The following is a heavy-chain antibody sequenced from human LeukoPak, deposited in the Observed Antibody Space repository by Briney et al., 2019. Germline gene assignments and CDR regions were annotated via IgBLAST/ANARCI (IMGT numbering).Heavy chain of an antibody. J-gene: IGHJ4*02. CDR1: GYTFTSYG. CDR2: ISAYNGNT. V-gene: IGHV1-18*04. CDR3: ARDILTGYLFDY. Sequence: ASVKVSCKASGYTFTSYGISWVRQARGQGLEWMGWISAYNGNTNYAQKLQGRVTMTTDTSTSTAYMELRSLRSDDTAVYYCARDILTGYLFDYWGQGTLVTVSS. D-gene: IGHD3-9*01.